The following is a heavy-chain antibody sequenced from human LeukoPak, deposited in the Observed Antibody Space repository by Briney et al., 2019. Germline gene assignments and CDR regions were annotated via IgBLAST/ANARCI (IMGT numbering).Heavy chain of an antibody. CDR1: GFTVSSNY. CDR3: ARGGLRGYSGYDYYFDY. Sequence: PGGSLRLSCAASGFTVSSNYMSWVRQAPGKGLEWVSVIYSGGSTYYADSVKGRFTISRDNSKNTLYLQMNSLRAEDTAVYYCARGGLRGYSGYDYYFDYWGQGTLVTVSS. D-gene: IGHD5-12*01. V-gene: IGHV3-53*01. CDR2: IYSGGST. J-gene: IGHJ4*02.